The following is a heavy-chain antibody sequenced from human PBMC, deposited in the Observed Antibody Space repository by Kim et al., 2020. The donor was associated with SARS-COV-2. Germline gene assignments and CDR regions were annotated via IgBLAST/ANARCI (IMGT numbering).Heavy chain of an antibody. D-gene: IGHD3-22*01. V-gene: IGHV4-34*01. J-gene: IGHJ4*02. CDR3: ARRGSGYYYVVDY. CDR2: INHSGST. CDR1: GGSFSGYY. Sequence: SETLSLTCAVYGGSFSGYYWSWIRQPPGKGLEWIGEINHSGSTNYNPSLKSRVTISVDTSKNQFSLKLSSVTAADTAVYYCARRGSGYYYVVDYWGQGTLVTVSS.